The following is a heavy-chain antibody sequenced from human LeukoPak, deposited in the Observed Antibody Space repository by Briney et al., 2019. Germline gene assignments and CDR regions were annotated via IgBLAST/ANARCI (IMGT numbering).Heavy chain of an antibody. CDR2: IKQDGSEK. CDR3: ALSITMVRGVTAFFDY. J-gene: IGHJ4*02. D-gene: IGHD3-10*01. CDR1: GFTFSSYW. V-gene: IGHV3-7*01. Sequence: SGGSPRLSCAASGFTFSSYWMSWVRQAPGKGLEWVANIKQDGSEKYYVDSVKGRFTISRDNAKNSLYLQMNSLRAEDTAVYYCALSITMVRGVTAFFDYWGQGTLVTVSS.